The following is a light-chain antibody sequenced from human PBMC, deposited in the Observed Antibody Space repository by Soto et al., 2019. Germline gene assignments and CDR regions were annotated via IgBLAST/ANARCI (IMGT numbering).Light chain of an antibody. CDR2: GAS. CDR1: QSVNGNQ. J-gene: IGKJ1*01. V-gene: IGKV3-20*01. CDR3: QQYASSPQT. Sequence: EVVLTQSPGTLSLSPGERATLTCRASQSVNGNQLAWYQQKPGQAPRLLIYGASSRATGIPHRFTASGSGTDFTLTITRLEPEDFAVYFCQQYASSPQTFGLGTKVEI.